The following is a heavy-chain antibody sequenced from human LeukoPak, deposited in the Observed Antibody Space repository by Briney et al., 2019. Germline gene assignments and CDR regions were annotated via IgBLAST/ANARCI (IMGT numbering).Heavy chain of an antibody. CDR1: GGSISSSSYY. CDR3: ARAPGTTFDY. CDR2: IYYSGST. V-gene: IGHV4-39*01. D-gene: IGHD4-17*01. Sequence: AETLSLTCTVSGGSISSSSYYWGWIRQPPGKGLEWIGSIYYSGSTYYNPSLKSRVTISVDTSKNQFSLKLTSVTAADTAVYYCARAPGTTFDYWGHGNMVTVSS. J-gene: IGHJ4*01.